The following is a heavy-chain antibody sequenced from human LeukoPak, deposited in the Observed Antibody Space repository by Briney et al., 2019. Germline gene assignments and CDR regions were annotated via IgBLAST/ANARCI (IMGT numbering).Heavy chain of an antibody. J-gene: IGHJ3*02. CDR3: ARDYYAFDI. Sequence: WGSLTLSCAASGVTFSSYGMYWARQAPGHGLEWVAVIWYDGSNKYYADSVKGRFTISRDNSKNTLYLQMNSLRAEDTAVYYCARDYYAFDIWGQGTMVTVSS. CDR1: GVTFSSYG. CDR2: IWYDGSNK. V-gene: IGHV3-33*01. D-gene: IGHD3-10*01.